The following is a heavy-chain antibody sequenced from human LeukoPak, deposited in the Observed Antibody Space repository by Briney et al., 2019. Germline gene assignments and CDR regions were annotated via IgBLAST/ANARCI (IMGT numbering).Heavy chain of an antibody. V-gene: IGHV1-18*01. Sequence: ASVKVSCKASGYTFTSYGISWVRQAPGQGLEWMGWISAYNGNTNYAQKFQGWVTMTRDTSISTAYMELSRLRSDDTAVYYCARGGSSWYEGYSYGLYYFDYWGQGTLVTVSS. CDR1: GYTFTSYG. CDR3: ARGGSSWYEGYSYGLYYFDY. D-gene: IGHD5-18*01. CDR2: ISAYNGNT. J-gene: IGHJ4*02.